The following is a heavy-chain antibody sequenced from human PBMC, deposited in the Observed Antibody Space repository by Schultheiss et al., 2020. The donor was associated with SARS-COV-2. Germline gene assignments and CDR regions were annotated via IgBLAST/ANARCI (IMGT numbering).Heavy chain of an antibody. V-gene: IGHV3-21*05. CDR1: GFTFSSYA. Sequence: GGSLRLSCADSGFTFSSYAMSWVRQAIGKGLEWVSYISSSSSYIYYVHSVKGRVTISRDNANNSLYLQMNSLRAEDTAVYYCARVPTGQIVIVEPYYFDYWGQGSRVTVSS. CDR2: ISSSSSYI. D-gene: IGHD3-22*01. J-gene: IGHJ4*02. CDR3: ARVPTGQIVIVEPYYFDY.